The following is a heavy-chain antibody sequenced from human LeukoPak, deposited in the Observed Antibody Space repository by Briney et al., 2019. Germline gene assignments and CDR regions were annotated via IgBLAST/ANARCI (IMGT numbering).Heavy chain of an antibody. CDR2: IWYDGSNK. CDR3: ARADYGDYVGAFDI. V-gene: IGHV3-33*01. J-gene: IGHJ3*02. Sequence: GGSLRLSCAASGFTFSSYGMHWVRQAPVKWLEWVAVIWYDGSNKYYADSVKGRFTISRDNSKNTLYLQMNSLRAEDTAVYYCARADYGDYVGAFDIWGQGTMVTVSS. D-gene: IGHD4-17*01. CDR1: GFTFSSYG.